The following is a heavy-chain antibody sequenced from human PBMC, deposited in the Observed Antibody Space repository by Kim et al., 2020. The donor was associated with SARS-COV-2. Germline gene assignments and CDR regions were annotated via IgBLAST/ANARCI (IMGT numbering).Heavy chain of an antibody. Sequence: SETLSLTCTLSGGSISTYYWNWIRQPPGKGLEWIAYVYSSGSTNYNPSLESRVTISVDTSKNQFSLKLTSVTAADTAVYYCARGRDGSYYNIDYWGQGTLVTVSS. V-gene: IGHV4-59*01. D-gene: IGHD1-26*01. CDR2: VYSSGST. CDR3: ARGRDGSYYNIDY. J-gene: IGHJ4*02. CDR1: GGSISTYY.